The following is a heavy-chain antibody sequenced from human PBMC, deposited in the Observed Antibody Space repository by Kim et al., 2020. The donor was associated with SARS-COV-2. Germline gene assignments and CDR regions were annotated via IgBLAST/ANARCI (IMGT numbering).Heavy chain of an antibody. D-gene: IGHD6-13*01. CDR2: VYSSGTP. CDR1: GGSTISYY. J-gene: IGHJ4*02. Sequence: SETLSLTCTVSGGSTISYYWSWLRQPPGKGLEWIADVYSSGTPNYNPSLKSRVSMSINTSKNQFSLIMTSVTAADTAVYYCARGSTLGTLIYFDYWGQG. V-gene: IGHV4-59*01. CDR3: ARGSTLGTLIYFDY.